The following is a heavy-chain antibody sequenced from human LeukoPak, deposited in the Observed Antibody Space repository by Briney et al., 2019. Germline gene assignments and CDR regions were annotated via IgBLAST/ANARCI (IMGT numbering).Heavy chain of an antibody. V-gene: IGHV4-4*02. D-gene: IGHD2-15*01. CDR2: IYHSGST. J-gene: IGHJ4*02. CDR3: ARSRPDCSGGSCYWDFDY. Sequence: PSGTLSLTCAVSGGSMSSSNWWSWVRQPPGQGLEWIGEIYHSGSTNYNPSLKSRVTISVDKSKNQFSLKLSSVTAADTAVYYCARSRPDCSGGSCYWDFDYWGQGSLVTVSS. CDR1: GGSMSSSNW.